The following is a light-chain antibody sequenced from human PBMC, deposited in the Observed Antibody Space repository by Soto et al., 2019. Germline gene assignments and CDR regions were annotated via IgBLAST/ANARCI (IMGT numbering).Light chain of an antibody. CDR1: QSVSTRS. J-gene: IGKJ1*01. V-gene: IGKV3-20*01. CDR2: GAS. CDR3: QQYDSSPRT. Sequence: EIVLTQSPGTLSLSPGERATLSYRASQSVSTRSLAWYQQKPGQAPRLLISGASSRAADIPDRFSGSGSGTDFTLTINRLEPEDFAVYYCQQYDSSPRTFGQGTKVDIK.